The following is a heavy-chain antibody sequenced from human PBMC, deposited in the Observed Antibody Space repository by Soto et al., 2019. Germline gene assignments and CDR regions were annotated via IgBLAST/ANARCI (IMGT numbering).Heavy chain of an antibody. CDR3: ARVARCSGGSCYPKGKFDY. CDR2: INHSGST. V-gene: IGHV4-34*01. Sequence: SETLSLTCAVYGGSFSGYYWSWIRQPPGKGLEWIGEINHSGSTNYNPSLKSRVTISVDTSKNQFSLKLSSVTAADTAVYYCARVARCSGGSCYPKGKFDYWGQGTLVTVSS. CDR1: GGSFSGYY. D-gene: IGHD2-15*01. J-gene: IGHJ4*02.